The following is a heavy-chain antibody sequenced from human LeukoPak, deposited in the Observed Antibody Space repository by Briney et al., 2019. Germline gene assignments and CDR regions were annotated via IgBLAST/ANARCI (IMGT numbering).Heavy chain of an antibody. CDR1: GFTFSSYG. D-gene: IGHD3-22*01. CDR3: AKEGGGITMIVVVIRYFDY. J-gene: IGHJ4*02. Sequence: GGSLRLSCAASGFTFSSYGMHWVRQAPGKGLEWVAVISYDGSNKYYADSVKGRFTISRDNSKNTLYLQMNSLRAEDTAVYYCAKEGGGITMIVVVIRYFDYWGQGTLVTVSS. CDR2: ISYDGSNK. V-gene: IGHV3-30*18.